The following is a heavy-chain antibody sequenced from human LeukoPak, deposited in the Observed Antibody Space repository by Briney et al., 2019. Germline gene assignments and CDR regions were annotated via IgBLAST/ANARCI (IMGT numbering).Heavy chain of an antibody. Sequence: GGSLRLSCAASGFTFSSYWMTWVRQAPGKGLEWVANIKQDGSEKYYVDSVKGRFTIPRDNAKNSLYLQMNSLRAEDTAVYYCATYCSSTSCHTFDYWGQGILVTVSS. V-gene: IGHV3-7*02. D-gene: IGHD2-2*01. CDR2: IKQDGSEK. CDR3: ATYCSSTSCHTFDY. J-gene: IGHJ4*02. CDR1: GFTFSSYW.